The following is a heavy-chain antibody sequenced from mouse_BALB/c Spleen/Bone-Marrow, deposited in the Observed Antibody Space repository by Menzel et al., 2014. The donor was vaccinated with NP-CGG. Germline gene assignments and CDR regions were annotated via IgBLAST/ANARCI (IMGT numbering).Heavy chain of an antibody. D-gene: IGHD2-3*01. CDR1: GLTFTDYY. J-gene: IGHJ2*01. CDR3: ARDMGGLLFDY. V-gene: IGHV7-3*02. CDR2: IRNKAYSYTT. Sequence: EVKLMESGGGLVQPGGSLRLSCATSGLTFTDYYMNWVRQPPGRALEWLGFIRNKAYSYTTEYSASVKGLFTISRDNSQSILYLQMNTLRAEDSATYYCARDMGGLLFDYWGQGTTLTVSS.